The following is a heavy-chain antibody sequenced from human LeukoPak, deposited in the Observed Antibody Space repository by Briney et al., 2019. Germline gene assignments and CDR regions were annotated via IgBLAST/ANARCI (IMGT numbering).Heavy chain of an antibody. Sequence: GGSLRLSCAGSGFSVSDNYMTWVRQAPGKGLDWGSVTYSGGTTYYADSVEGRFTISRDNSKNTLYLQMNSLRTEDTAVYYCAKEGGLGYCSTTSCAFAHWGRGTLFTVSS. CDR2: TYSGGTT. D-gene: IGHD2-2*01. CDR1: GFSVSDNY. J-gene: IGHJ4*02. V-gene: IGHV3-53*01. CDR3: AKEGGLGYCSTTSCAFAH.